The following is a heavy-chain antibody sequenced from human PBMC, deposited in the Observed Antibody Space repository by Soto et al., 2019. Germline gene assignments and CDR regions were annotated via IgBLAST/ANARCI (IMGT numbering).Heavy chain of an antibody. CDR3: AKWNGYGDY. CDR1: GFSFSTYG. Sequence: EVQLLESGGGLVQPGGSLRLSCAVSGFSFSTYGVTWVRQAPGKGLEWVSGVSGGSGITHYADSVKGRFTITGDNSKNTVYLHMNSLRVEDTAVYYCAKWNGYGDYWGQGTLVTVSS. J-gene: IGHJ4*02. CDR2: VSGGSGIT. D-gene: IGHD1-1*01. V-gene: IGHV3-23*01.